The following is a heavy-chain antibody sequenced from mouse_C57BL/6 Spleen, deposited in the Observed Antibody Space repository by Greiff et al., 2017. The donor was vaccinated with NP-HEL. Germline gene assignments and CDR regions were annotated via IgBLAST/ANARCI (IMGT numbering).Heavy chain of an antibody. CDR3: ARIVLGPFDY. CDR2: INPSSGYT. CDR1: GYTFTSYT. Sequence: VQLQQSGAELARPGASVKMSCKASGYTFTSYTMHWVKQRPGQGLEWIGYINPSSGYTKYNQKFKDKATLTADKSSSTAYMQLSSLTSEDSAVYYCARIVLGPFDYWGQGTTLTVSS. J-gene: IGHJ2*01. V-gene: IGHV1-4*01. D-gene: IGHD4-1*01.